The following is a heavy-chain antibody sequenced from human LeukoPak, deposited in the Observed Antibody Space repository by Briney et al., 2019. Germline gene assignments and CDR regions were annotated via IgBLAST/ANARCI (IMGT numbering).Heavy chain of an antibody. D-gene: IGHD1-7*01. J-gene: IGHJ4*02. CDR3: ASRAGKPGNTPWCFDY. CDR2: IKQDGGER. CDR1: GFTFGNYW. V-gene: IGHV3-7*01. Sequence: GGSLRLSCAASGFTFGNYWMTWVRQAPGKGPEWVSNIKQDGGERNYADSVKGRFTIARDNSKNSLYLQMTSLRGEDTAVYYCASRAGKPGNTPWCFDYWGQGALVTVSS.